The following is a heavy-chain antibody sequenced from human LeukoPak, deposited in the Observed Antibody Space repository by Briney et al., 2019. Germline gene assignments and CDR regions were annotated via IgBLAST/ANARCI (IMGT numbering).Heavy chain of an antibody. CDR3: GRVRTGNTGSPEYFED. J-gene: IGHJ1*01. CDR2: LFYSGNT. D-gene: IGHD5-12*01. Sequence: SETLSLTCSVSGGSISSYYWSWIRQPPGKGLEWIGYLFYSGNTNSNPSLKSRVTILADTSKNQFSLRLNSVTAADAAVYFCGRVRTGNTGSPEYFEDWGQGTLVTVSS. V-gene: IGHV4-59*01. CDR1: GGSISSYY.